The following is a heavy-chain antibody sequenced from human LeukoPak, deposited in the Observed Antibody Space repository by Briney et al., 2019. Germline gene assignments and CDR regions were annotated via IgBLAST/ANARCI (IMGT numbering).Heavy chain of an antibody. CDR3: AAEYSSSWYPLTRGDPRPL. D-gene: IGHD6-13*01. V-gene: IGHV3-21*01. J-gene: IGHJ3*01. CDR1: GFTFSSYS. CDR2: ISSSSSYI. Sequence: GGSLRLSCAASGFTFSSYSMNWVRQAPGKGLEWVSSISSSSSYIYYADSVKGRFTISRDNAKNSLYLQMNSLRAEDTAVYYCAAEYSSSWYPLTRGDPRPLWGQGTMVTVSS.